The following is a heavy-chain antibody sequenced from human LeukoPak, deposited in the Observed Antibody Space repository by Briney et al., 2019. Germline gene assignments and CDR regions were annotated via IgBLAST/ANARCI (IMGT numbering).Heavy chain of an antibody. Sequence: XXXHSGSTNYNPSLKSRVTISVDTSKNQFSLKLSSVTAADTAVYYCARGPPPVITMVRGVIGWFDPWGQGTLVTVSS. CDR3: ARGPPPVITMVRGVIGWFDP. V-gene: IGHV4-34*01. CDR2: XXHSGST. D-gene: IGHD3-10*01. J-gene: IGHJ5*02.